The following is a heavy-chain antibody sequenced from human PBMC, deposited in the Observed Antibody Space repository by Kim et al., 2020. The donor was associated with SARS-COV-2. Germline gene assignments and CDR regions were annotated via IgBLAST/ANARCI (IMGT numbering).Heavy chain of an antibody. J-gene: IGHJ5*02. V-gene: IGHV1-3*01. CDR1: GYTFTSYA. Sequence: ASVKVSCKASGYTFTSYAMHWVRQAPGQRLEWMGWINAGNGNTKYSQKFQGRVTITRDTSASTAYMELSSLRSEDTAVYYCARASPVQLWFGWFDPWGQGTLVTVSS. CDR2: INAGNGNT. D-gene: IGHD5-18*01. CDR3: ARASPVQLWFGWFDP.